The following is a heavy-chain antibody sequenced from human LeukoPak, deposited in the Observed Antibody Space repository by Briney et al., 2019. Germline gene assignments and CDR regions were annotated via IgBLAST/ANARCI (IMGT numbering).Heavy chain of an antibody. D-gene: IGHD2-2*01. CDR1: GFTFDDYG. J-gene: IGHJ4*02. CDR2: ISKSSDRI. CDR3: ARDLLNDEGSSYFFDQ. Sequence: GGSLRLSCAASGFTFDDYGMNWVRQAPGKGLEWVSYISKSSDRIYHADSVKGRFTISRDNAKNSLYLQMDSLRAEDTAVYYCARDLLNDEGSSYFFDQWGQGTLVTVSS. V-gene: IGHV3-48*04.